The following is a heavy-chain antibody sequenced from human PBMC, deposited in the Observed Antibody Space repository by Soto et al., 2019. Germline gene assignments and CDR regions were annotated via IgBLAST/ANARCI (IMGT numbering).Heavy chain of an antibody. CDR2: INPTRGGT. D-gene: IGHD3-10*01. Sequence: GASVKVSCKASGYTFTGYYMPWVRQAAGQGLEWMGWINPTRGGTNYAQKFKGRVTMTRDTSISTAYRELSRLKSDDTAVDYCARHRRYGSGPRYYYYGMEVWGQGTTVTVSS. J-gene: IGHJ6*02. V-gene: IGHV1-2*02. CDR3: ARHRRYGSGPRYYYYGMEV. CDR1: GYTFTGYY.